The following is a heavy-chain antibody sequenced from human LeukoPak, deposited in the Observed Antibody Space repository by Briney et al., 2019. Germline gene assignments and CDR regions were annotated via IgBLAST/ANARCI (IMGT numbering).Heavy chain of an antibody. CDR2: IYRGGST. CDR1: GFTVSSNY. V-gene: IGHV3-53*01. CDR3: ASCSSTSREYYYYYYGMDV. Sequence: PGGSLRLSCAASGFTVSSNYMSWVRQAPGKGLEWVSVIYRGGSTYYADSVKGRFTISRDNSKNTLYLQMNSLRAEDTAVYYCASCSSTSREYYYYYYGMDVWGKGTTVTVSS. D-gene: IGHD2-2*01. J-gene: IGHJ6*04.